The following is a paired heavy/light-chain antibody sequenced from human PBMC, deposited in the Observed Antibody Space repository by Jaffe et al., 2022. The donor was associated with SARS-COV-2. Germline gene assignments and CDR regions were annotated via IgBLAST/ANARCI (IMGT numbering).Heavy chain of an antibody. CDR3: VRHLYTGYDYDAFDV. D-gene: IGHD5-12*01. J-gene: IGHJ3*01. Sequence: EVQLVASGGGLVKPGGSLRLSCAASGFNFNIFTMNWVRQAPGKGLEWVSSITGNSHYIHYADSVKGRFTISRDNAKNSFYLQMNSLRAEDTAVYYCVRHLYTGYDYDAFDVWGQGTLVTVS. V-gene: IGHV3-21*01. CDR2: ITGNSHYI. CDR1: GFNFNIFT.
Light chain of an antibody. J-gene: IGLJ3*02. Sequence: QLVLTQSPTASASLGASVKLTCTLTSGPSNFAIAWHQQQPGKGPRYLMKVNSDGSHMKGDGIPDRFSGFASGAERYLTISSLQSEDEGDYYCQTWGAGVHVFGGGTKLTVL. CDR3: QTWGAGVHV. CDR1: SGPSNFA. CDR2: VNSDGSH. V-gene: IGLV4-69*01.